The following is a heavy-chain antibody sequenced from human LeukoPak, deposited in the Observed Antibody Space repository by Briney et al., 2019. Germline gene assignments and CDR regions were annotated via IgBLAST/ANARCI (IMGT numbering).Heavy chain of an antibody. CDR1: GYTLTELS. V-gene: IGHV1-24*01. Sequence: GASVKVSCKVSGYTLTELSMHWVRQAPGKGLEWMGGFDPEDGETIYAQKFQGRVTMTEDTSTDTAYMELSSLRSEDTAVYYCATADIVVVPAGGFYPWGQGTLVTVSS. CDR3: ATADIVVVPAGGFYP. D-gene: IGHD2-2*01. J-gene: IGHJ5*02. CDR2: FDPEDGET.